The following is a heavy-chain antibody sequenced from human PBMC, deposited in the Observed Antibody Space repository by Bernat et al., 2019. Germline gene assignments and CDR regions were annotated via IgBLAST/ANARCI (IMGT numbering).Heavy chain of an antibody. V-gene: IGHV6-1*01. CDR1: GDSVSSNSAA. Sequence: QVQLQQSGPGLVKPSQTLSLTCAISGDSVSSNSAAWNWIRQSPSRGLEWLGRTYYRSKWYNDYAVSVKSRIPINPDTSKNQFSLQLNSVTPEYTAVYYCARDGRDYLSFRYGMDVWGQGTTVTVSS. J-gene: IGHJ6*02. CDR3: ARDGRDYLSFRYGMDV. CDR2: TYYRSKWYN. D-gene: IGHD3-10*01.